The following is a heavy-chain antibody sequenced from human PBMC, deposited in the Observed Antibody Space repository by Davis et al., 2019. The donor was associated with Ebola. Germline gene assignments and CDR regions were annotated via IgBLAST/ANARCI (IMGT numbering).Heavy chain of an antibody. CDR2: INSDGSST. CDR3: AKDRTFFIAVAVS. V-gene: IGHV3-74*01. Sequence: HTGGSLRLSCAASGFTFSSYWMHWVRQAPGKGLVWVSRINSDGSSTSYADSVKGRFTISRDNSDNTVYLQMNSLRIDDTAVYYCAKDRTFFIAVAVSWGQGTLVTVSS. D-gene: IGHD6-19*01. CDR1: GFTFSSYW. J-gene: IGHJ5*02.